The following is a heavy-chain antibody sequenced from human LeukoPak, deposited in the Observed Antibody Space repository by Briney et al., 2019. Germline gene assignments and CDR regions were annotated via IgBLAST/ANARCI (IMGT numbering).Heavy chain of an antibody. D-gene: IGHD2-15*01. V-gene: IGHV3-9*01. Sequence: GGSLRLSCAASGFTFDDYAMHWVRQAPGKGLEWVSGISWNSANIGYADSVKGRFTISRDNAKNSLFLQMNSLRAEDTALYYCAKDRLITVPKLEDVVLDIWGQGTMVTVSS. CDR1: GFTFDDYA. CDR2: ISWNSANI. J-gene: IGHJ3*02. CDR3: AKDRLITVPKLEDVVLDI.